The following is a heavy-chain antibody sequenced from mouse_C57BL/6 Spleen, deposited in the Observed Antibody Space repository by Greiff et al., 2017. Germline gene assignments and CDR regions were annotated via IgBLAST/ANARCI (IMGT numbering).Heavy chain of an antibody. J-gene: IGHJ2*01. D-gene: IGHD4-1*01. CDR1: GYTFTSYW. CDR2: VDPSDSYT. CDR3: ARRGTGTDY. V-gene: IGHV1-59*01. Sequence: QVQLQQPGAELVRPGTSVKLSCKASGYTFTSYWMHWVKQRPGQGLEWIGVVDPSDSYTNYNQKFKDKATWTVDTSSSTAYMQLSSLTSEDSAVYYCARRGTGTDYWGQGTTLTVSS.